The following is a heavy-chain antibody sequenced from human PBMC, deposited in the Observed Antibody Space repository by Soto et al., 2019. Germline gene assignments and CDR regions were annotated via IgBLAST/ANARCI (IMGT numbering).Heavy chain of an antibody. Sequence: GGSLRLSCAASGFTFDDYAMHWVRQAPGKGLEWVSGISWNSGSIGYADSVKGRFTISRDNAKNSLYLQMNSLRAEDTALYYCAKGSSGYDGGHIWFDPWGQGTLVTVSS. V-gene: IGHV3-9*01. J-gene: IGHJ5*02. CDR2: ISWNSGSI. CDR3: AKGSSGYDGGHIWFDP. D-gene: IGHD5-12*01. CDR1: GFTFDDYA.